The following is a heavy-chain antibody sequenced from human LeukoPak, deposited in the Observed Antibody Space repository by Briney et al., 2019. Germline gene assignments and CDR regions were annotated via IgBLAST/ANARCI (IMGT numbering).Heavy chain of an antibody. CDR3: AREDRLSPYYYYMDV. CDR1: GFTFSSYG. Sequence: GGSLRLSCAASGFTFSSYGMHWVRQAPGKGLEWVAFIRYDGSNKYYADSVKGRFTISRDNSKNTLYLQMNSLRAEDTAVYYCAREDRLSPYYYYMDVWGKGPRSPSP. J-gene: IGHJ6*03. D-gene: IGHD3-16*01. V-gene: IGHV3-30*02. CDR2: IRYDGSNK.